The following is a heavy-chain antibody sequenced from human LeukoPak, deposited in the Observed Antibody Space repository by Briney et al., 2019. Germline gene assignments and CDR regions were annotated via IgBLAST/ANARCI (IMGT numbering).Heavy chain of an antibody. CDR3: GRAGFGTAYNRFYYYMDV. CDR1: NYPITSDYY. J-gene: IGHJ6*03. CDR2: IFLSGIA. D-gene: IGHD3-16*01. Sequence: PSETLSLTCAVSNYPITSDYYWVWIRQPPGQGLEWIGQIFLSGIAHYNPSLKSRVTMSVDTSRSQFSVNLNSVTAADTAVYYCGRAGFGTAYNRFYYYMDVWGKGTTVTVSS. V-gene: IGHV4-38-2*01.